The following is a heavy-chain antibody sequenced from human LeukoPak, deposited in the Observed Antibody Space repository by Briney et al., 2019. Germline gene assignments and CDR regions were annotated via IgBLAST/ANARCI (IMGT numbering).Heavy chain of an antibody. Sequence: ASVKVSCKASGYTFTSYGISWVRQAPGQGLEWMGWISAYNGNTNYVQKLQGRVTMTTDTSASTAYMELRSLRSDDTAVYYCARDYQGRVAAAGKGQYNWFDPWGQGTLVTVSS. CDR3: ARDYQGRVAAAGKGQYNWFDP. CDR1: GYTFTSYG. V-gene: IGHV1-18*01. D-gene: IGHD6-13*01. J-gene: IGHJ5*02. CDR2: ISAYNGNT.